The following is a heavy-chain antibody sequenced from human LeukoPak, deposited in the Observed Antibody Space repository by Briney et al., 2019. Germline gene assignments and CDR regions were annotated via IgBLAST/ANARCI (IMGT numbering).Heavy chain of an antibody. Sequence: SETLSLTCSVSGGSMSTISYYWVWIRQPPEKGLEWIGSMFYGGSTYYNPSFKSRVSISVDPSKNLFSLRLISVTAADTAVYYCATLPQYSYGSHPFDPWGQGTLVTVSS. CDR3: ATLPQYSYGSHPFDP. J-gene: IGHJ5*02. V-gene: IGHV4-39*01. CDR2: MFYGGST. D-gene: IGHD3-10*01. CDR1: GGSMSTISYY.